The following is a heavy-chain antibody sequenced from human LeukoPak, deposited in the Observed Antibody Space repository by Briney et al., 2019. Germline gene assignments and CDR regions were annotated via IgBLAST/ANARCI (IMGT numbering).Heavy chain of an antibody. D-gene: IGHD1-7*01. Sequence: PGGTLRLSCAASGFTFSSYGMSWVRQVPGKGLEWVSGFSGSGGSTYYADSVKGRFTISRDNSKNTLYLQMNSLRAEDTAVYYCAKRRGLELLYYYMDVWGKGTTVTVSS. V-gene: IGHV3-23*01. CDR1: GFTFSSYG. CDR2: FSGSGGST. J-gene: IGHJ6*03. CDR3: AKRRGLELLYYYMDV.